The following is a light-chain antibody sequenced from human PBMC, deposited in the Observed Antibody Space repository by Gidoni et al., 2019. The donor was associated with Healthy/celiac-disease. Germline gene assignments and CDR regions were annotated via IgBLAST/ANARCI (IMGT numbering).Light chain of an antibody. V-gene: IGKV3-15*01. CDR3: QQYNNWPPWT. J-gene: IGKJ1*01. CDR2: GAS. Sequence: ATLSCRASQSVSSNLAWYQQKPGQAPRLLIYGASTRATGIPARFSGSGSGTEFTLTISSLQSEDFAVYYCQQYNNWPPWTFGQGTKVEIK. CDR1: QSVSSN.